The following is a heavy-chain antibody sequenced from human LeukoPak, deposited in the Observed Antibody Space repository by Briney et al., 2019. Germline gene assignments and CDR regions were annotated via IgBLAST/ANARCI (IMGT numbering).Heavy chain of an antibody. J-gene: IGHJ4*02. CDR1: GFTFSSYS. CDR3: ARADYGDPFDY. D-gene: IGHD4-17*01. V-gene: IGHV3-48*04. CDR2: ISSSSSTI. Sequence: GGSLRLSCAASGFTFSSYSMNWVRQAPGKGLEWVSYISSSSSTIYYADSVKGRFTISRDNAKNTLYLRMNSLRAEDTAVYYCARADYGDPFDYWGQGTLVTVSS.